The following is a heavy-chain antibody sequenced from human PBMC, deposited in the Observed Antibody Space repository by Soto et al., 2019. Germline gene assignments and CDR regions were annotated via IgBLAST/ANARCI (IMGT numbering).Heavy chain of an antibody. CDR2: ISYDGSNK. Sequence: ESGGGVVQPGRSLRLSCAASGFTFSSYGMHWVRQAPGKGLEWVAVISYDGSNKYYADSVKGRFTISRDNSKNTLYLKMNFLRVDDTAVYYCAKDGDLWSGYYTGADDGFDIWGRGTMVTVSS. J-gene: IGHJ3*02. V-gene: IGHV3-30*18. CDR3: AKDGDLWSGYYTGADDGFDI. CDR1: GFTFSSYG. D-gene: IGHD3-3*01.